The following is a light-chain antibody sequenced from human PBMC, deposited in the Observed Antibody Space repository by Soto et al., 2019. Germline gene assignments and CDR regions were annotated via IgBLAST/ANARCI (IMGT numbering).Light chain of an antibody. Sequence: QSALTQPASVSGSPGQSITISCTGTSSDVGGYNYVSWYQQHPGKAPKLMIYDVSNRPSGVSNRFSGSKSGNTASLTISGLQAEDEADYYCSSYTSSSTLPVFGGGTKLPS. J-gene: IGLJ2*01. V-gene: IGLV2-14*01. CDR2: DVS. CDR3: SSYTSSSTLPV. CDR1: SSDVGGYNY.